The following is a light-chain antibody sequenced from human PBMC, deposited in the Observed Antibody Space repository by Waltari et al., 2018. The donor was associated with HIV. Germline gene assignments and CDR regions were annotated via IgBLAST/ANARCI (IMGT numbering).Light chain of an antibody. CDR2: NND. CDR1: YSHLGSNT. Sequence: QSLLPQPPSASGTPGQRVPIPCSGRYSHLGSNTLNWHQQLPGSAPRALIYNNDQRPSGVPDRFSGSKSGTSASLAISGLQSEDQGDYYCASWDDKLDGWVFGGGTRLTVL. V-gene: IGLV1-44*01. CDR3: ASWDDKLDGWV. J-gene: IGLJ3*02.